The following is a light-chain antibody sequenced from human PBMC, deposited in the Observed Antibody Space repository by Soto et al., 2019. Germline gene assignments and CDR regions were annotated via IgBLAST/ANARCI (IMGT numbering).Light chain of an antibody. CDR3: MQGTHGPHT. V-gene: IGKV2-30*02. CDR1: QSLVHNNGNTY. Sequence: DVVMTQSPLSLPITLGQPASISCRSSQSLVHNNGNTYLAWFQQRPGQSPRHLIYQVSNRDSGVPDRFSGSGSGTDFTLKISRVEAEDFGVYHCMQGTHGPHTFGQGTRLEIK. J-gene: IGKJ5*01. CDR2: QVS.